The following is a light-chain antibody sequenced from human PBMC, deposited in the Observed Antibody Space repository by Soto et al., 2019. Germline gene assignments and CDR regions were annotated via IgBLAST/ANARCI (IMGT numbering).Light chain of an antibody. V-gene: IGLV1-44*01. CDR1: SSNIGSNT. J-gene: IGLJ3*02. Sequence: QSVLTQPPSASGTPGQRVTISCSGRSSNIGSNTVSWFQQLPLSAPKLLIYSNNQRPSGVPDRFSASKSATSASLAISGLQSEDEADYYCSAWDDSLNGRVFGGGTKLTV. CDR2: SNN. CDR3: SAWDDSLNGRV.